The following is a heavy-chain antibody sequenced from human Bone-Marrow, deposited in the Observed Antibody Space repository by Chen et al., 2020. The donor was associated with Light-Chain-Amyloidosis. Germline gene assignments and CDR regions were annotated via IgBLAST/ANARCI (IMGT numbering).Heavy chain of an antibody. D-gene: IGHD5-12*01. J-gene: IGHJ4*02. CDR3: SREFTGYDDY. Sequence: DVQLLESGGGLVQPGGSLRLSCAASGFTVRTSWMHWVRQAPGKGLVSVSRINPDGTRVDYADSVRGRFTISRDDAKSTVYLQMNSLRAEDTDVYYCSREFTGYDDYWGQGTLVTVSS. CDR2: INPDGTRV. V-gene: IGHV3-74*01. CDR1: GFTVRTSW.